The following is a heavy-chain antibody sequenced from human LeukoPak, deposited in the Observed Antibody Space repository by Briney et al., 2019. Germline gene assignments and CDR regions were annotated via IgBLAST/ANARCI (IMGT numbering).Heavy chain of an antibody. Sequence: GSLRLSCAASGFTFTSYWMHWVRQAPGKGLVWVSRINSDGTSTNYADSVKGRFTISRDNAENMLYLQMNSLRVDDTAVYYCVRGAPFDYWGQGTLVTVSS. CDR2: INSDGTST. CDR3: VRGAPFDY. J-gene: IGHJ4*02. V-gene: IGHV3-74*01. D-gene: IGHD1-26*01. CDR1: GFTFTSYW.